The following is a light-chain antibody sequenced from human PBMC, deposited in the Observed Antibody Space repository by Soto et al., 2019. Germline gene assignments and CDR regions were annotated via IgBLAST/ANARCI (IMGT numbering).Light chain of an antibody. CDR2: DAS. CDR3: QQYDNLPPYT. Sequence: DIQMTQSPSTLSASVGDRVTITCRVSQGISSYLNWYQQKPGKAPKLLIYDASNLETGVPSRFSGSGSGTDFTFTISSLQPEDIATYYCQQYDNLPPYTFGQGTKVDIK. CDR1: QGISSY. V-gene: IGKV1-33*01. J-gene: IGKJ2*01.